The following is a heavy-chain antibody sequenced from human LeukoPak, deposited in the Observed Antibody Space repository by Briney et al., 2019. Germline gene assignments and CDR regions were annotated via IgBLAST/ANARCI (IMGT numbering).Heavy chain of an antibody. CDR1: GGSISSYY. V-gene: IGHV4-59*08. CDR3: ARHSSGSSTFDD. D-gene: IGHD3-3*01. Sequence: SETLSLTCSVSGGSISSYYWSWIRQPPGKGLEWIGSIYYSGTTNYNPSLKSRVTISVDTSKNQFSLKLTSVTAADTAVYYCARHSSGSSTFDDWGQGTLVTVSS. J-gene: IGHJ4*02. CDR2: IYYSGTT.